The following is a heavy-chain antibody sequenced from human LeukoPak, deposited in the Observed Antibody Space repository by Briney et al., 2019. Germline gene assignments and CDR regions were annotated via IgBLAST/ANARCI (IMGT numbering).Heavy chain of an antibody. CDR2: IWYDGSNK. Sequence: PGGSLRLSCAASGFTFSSYGMHGVRQAPGKGLEWVAVIWYDGSNKYYADSVKGRFTISRGNSKNTLYLQMNSMRAEDTAVYYCAKDSGAPRYDSSGYCFDYWGQGTLVTVSS. CDR3: AKDSGAPRYDSSGYCFDY. D-gene: IGHD3-22*01. CDR1: GFTFSSYG. J-gene: IGHJ4*02. V-gene: IGHV3-33*06.